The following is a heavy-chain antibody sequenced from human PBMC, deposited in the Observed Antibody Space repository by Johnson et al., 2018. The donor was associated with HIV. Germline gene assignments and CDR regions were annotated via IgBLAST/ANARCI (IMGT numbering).Heavy chain of an antibody. D-gene: IGHD3-10*01. CDR1: GFTFDDYA. J-gene: IGHJ3*02. V-gene: IGHV3-9*01. Sequence: VQLVESGGGLVQPGRSLRLSCAASGFTFDDYAMHWVRQAPGKGLEWVSGISWNGGSTGYADSVKGRFTISRDNANNSLYLQMNSLRAEDTALYYCASLVPYYYGRGAFDIWGQGTMVTVSS. CDR2: ISWNGGST. CDR3: ASLVPYYYGRGAFDI.